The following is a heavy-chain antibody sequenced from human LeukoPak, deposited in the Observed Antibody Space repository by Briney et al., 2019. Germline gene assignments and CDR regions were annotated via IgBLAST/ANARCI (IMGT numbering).Heavy chain of an antibody. CDR2: ISGSGDSA. D-gene: IGHD2-2*01. CDR3: AKAMGSYPDYHGMDV. V-gene: IGHV3-23*01. Sequence: PGGSLRLSCADSGFTFSSDAMSWVRQAAGKGLEWVSGISGSGDSAYYADSVKGRFTISRDNSKNTLYLQMSSLTAEDTAVYYCAKAMGSYPDYHGMDVWGQGTTVTVSS. CDR1: GFTFSSDA. J-gene: IGHJ6*02.